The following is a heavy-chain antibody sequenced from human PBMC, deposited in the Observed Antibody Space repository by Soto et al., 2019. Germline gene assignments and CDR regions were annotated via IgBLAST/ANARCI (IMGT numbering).Heavy chain of an antibody. J-gene: IGHJ6*02. CDR1: AYTFTTCD. CDR2: IIAYNGNT. Sequence: ASVKVSCSASAYTFTTCDIIWVLQPPRQGREWMGRIIAYNGNTNNAQKLQGRVTMTTETSKSTAYMELRSMRSDATAVYYCASTIRHNYYDSRGPRLDVWGQGTTVTVSS. D-gene: IGHD3-22*01. CDR3: ASTIRHNYYDSRGPRLDV. V-gene: IGHV1-18*04.